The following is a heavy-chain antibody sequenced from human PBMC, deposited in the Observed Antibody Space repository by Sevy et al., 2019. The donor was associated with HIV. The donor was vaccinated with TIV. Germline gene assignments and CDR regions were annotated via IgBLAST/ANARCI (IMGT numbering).Heavy chain of an antibody. D-gene: IGHD3-22*01. CDR2: IFRSGDTT. V-gene: IGHV3-23*01. CDR3: AGARYDSAGSFDAFDI. J-gene: IGHJ3*02. Sequence: GGSLRLSCAASGFIFYNYAMNWVRQAPGKGLEWVSTIFRSGDTTYYADSVKGRFTISRDNSKNTLYLQMNSLRTEDTALYYCAGARYDSAGSFDAFDIWGQGTMVTVSS. CDR1: GFIFYNYA.